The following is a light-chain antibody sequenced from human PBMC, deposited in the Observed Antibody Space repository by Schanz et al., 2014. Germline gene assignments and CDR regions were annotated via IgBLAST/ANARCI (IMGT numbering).Light chain of an antibody. Sequence: QSALTQPPSASGSPGQSVTISCTGTSNDIGDYNYVSWYQQHPGKAPKVMIYDVNKRPSGVPDRFSGSKSGNTASLTISGLQAEDEADYYCSSYAGSDNVVFGGGTKLTVL. V-gene: IGLV2-8*01. CDR2: DVN. CDR1: SNDIGDYNY. CDR3: SSYAGSDNVV. J-gene: IGLJ2*01.